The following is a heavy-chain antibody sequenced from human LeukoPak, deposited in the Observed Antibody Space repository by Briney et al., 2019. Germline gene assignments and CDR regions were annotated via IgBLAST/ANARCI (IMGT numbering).Heavy chain of an antibody. CDR1: GFTFSDYY. D-gene: IGHD2-2*02. V-gene: IGHV3-11*04. J-gene: IGHJ4*02. CDR2: ISSSGSTI. Sequence: PGGSLRLSCAASGFTFSDYYMSWIRQAPGKGLEWVSYISSSGSTIYYADSVKGRFTISRDNAKNSLYLQMNSLRAEDTAVYYCAGTYCSSTSCYIDYWGQGTLVTVSS. CDR3: AGTYCSSTSCYIDY.